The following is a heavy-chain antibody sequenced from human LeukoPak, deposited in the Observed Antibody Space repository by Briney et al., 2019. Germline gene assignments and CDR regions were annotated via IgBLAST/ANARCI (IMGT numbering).Heavy chain of an antibody. D-gene: IGHD4-17*01. CDR3: ARDRRTMTTCDY. Sequence: GGSLRLSCAASGFTFSSYTMNCVRQAPGKGLEWVSSISSSSTYIYYADSVKGRFTISRDNAKNSLYVQMNSLRAEDTALYYCARDRRTMTTCDYWGQGTLVTVSS. CDR2: ISSSSTYI. V-gene: IGHV3-21*01. CDR1: GFTFSSYT. J-gene: IGHJ4*02.